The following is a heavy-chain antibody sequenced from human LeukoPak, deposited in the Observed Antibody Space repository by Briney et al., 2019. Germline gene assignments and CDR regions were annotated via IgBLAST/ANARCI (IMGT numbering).Heavy chain of an antibody. Sequence: GRSLRLSCAASGFTFSSYAMTWVRQAPGKGLEWVSTISNGGGSTYYADSVKGRFTISRDNSKKTVYLQMSSLRAEDTAVYYCAKDRWGSGGSGGGDYWGQGTLVTVSS. CDR3: AKDRWGSGGSGGGDY. CDR1: GFTFSSYA. J-gene: IGHJ4*02. D-gene: IGHD2-15*01. V-gene: IGHV3-23*01. CDR2: ISNGGGST.